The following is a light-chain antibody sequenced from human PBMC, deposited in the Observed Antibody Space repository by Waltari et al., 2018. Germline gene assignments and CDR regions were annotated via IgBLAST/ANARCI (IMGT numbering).Light chain of an antibody. Sequence: QLVLTQSPSASASLGASVKLPCTLSSGHSSNIIAWLQQRPERGPRYLMKVNSDGSHSKGDDIPDRFSGSSSGAERYLTISSLQSEDEADYYCETGGRGTWVFGGGTKLTVL. CDR1: SGHSSNI. CDR2: VNSDGSH. V-gene: IGLV4-69*01. CDR3: ETGGRGTWV. J-gene: IGLJ3*02.